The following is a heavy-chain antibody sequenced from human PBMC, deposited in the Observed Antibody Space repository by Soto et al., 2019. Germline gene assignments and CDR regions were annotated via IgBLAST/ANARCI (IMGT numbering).Heavy chain of an antibody. D-gene: IGHD6-13*01. CDR3: VRGIPDYRRTWSGSPHLDA. J-gene: IGHJ5*02. Sequence: GGSLRLSCAASAFTFSSFAMHWVRQAPGKGLEWLAIISSDGSNSYYEDSVKGRFTISRDNSRNTLYLLINTLRPDDTAIYYCVRGIPDYRRTWSGSPHLDAWGPGTLVTVSS. CDR2: ISSDGSNS. V-gene: IGHV3-30-3*01. CDR1: AFTFSSFA.